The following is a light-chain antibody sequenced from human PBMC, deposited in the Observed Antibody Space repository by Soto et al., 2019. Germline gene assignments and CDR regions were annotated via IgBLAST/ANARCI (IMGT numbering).Light chain of an antibody. V-gene: IGLV1-51*01. CDR3: GSWDSSLSAAV. Sequence: QSVLTQPPSVSAAPGQKVTISCSGSTSNIGNNYASWYQQLPGKAPRLLIYDSDKRPSGIPDRFSGSKSGTSATLGITGHQTGDEADYYCGSWDSSLSAAVFGGGTKVTVL. J-gene: IGLJ2*01. CDR2: DSD. CDR1: TSNIGNNY.